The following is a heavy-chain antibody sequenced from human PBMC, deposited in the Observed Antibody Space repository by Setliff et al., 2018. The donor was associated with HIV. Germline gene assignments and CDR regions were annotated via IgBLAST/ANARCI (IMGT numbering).Heavy chain of an antibody. CDR2: MYTSGGGA. J-gene: IGHJ4*02. Sequence: ASVMVSCKTSGYSFTTYYIHWMRQAPGQGLGWVGLMYTSGGGAKYAQKFQGRVTMTRDTSTRTVYMELSSLRSEDTAVYYCARVEGATATLTDWGQGTLVTVSS. CDR3: ARVEGATATLTD. CDR1: GYSFTTYY. V-gene: IGHV1-46*01. D-gene: IGHD1-26*01.